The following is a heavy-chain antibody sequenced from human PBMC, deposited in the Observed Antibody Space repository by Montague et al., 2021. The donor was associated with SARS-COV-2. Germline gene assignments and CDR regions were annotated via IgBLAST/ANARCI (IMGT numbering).Heavy chain of an antibody. CDR3: ARTRGGTILGVIGAYYGMDS. D-gene: IGHD3-3*01. V-gene: IGHV4-59*01. Sequence: SETLSLTCTVSGGSISNYYWSWIRQSPGKGLEWIAYMYYSGSTQYNPSLKSRATISVDTSKNQFSLTLSSMTAADTTVYYCARTRGGTILGVIGAYYGMDSRGRGNKV. CDR1: GGSISNYY. J-gene: IGHJ6*01. CDR2: MYYSGST.